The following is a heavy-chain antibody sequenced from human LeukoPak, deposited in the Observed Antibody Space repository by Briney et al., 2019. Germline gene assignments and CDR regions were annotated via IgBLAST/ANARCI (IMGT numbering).Heavy chain of an antibody. CDR3: ASVFHRFQPRTSYMDV. Sequence: GASVKVSCKASGGTFSSYAISWVRQAPGQGLEWMGGIIPIFGTANYAQKFQGGVTITTDESTSTAYMELSSLRSEDTAVYYCASVFHRFQPRTSYMDVWGKGTTVTVSS. J-gene: IGHJ6*03. CDR1: GGTFSSYA. V-gene: IGHV1-69*05. D-gene: IGHD3-3*01. CDR2: IIPIFGTA.